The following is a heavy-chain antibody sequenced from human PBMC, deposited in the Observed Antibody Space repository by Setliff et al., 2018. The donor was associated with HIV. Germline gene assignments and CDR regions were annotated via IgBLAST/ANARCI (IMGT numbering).Heavy chain of an antibody. J-gene: IGHJ5*02. D-gene: IGHD3-10*01. Sequence: PGGSLRLSCAASEFTFGNYAMGWVRQAPGKGLEWVSAISGDGGRTYVAGPVKGRLSTSRDNSKNTMYLQMNSLRVEDTAVYYGAKFPVFKWFGERQGWFDLWGQGTLVTVSS. CDR2: ISGDGGRT. CDR1: EFTFGNYA. V-gene: IGHV3-23*01. CDR3: AKFPVFKWFGERQGWFDL.